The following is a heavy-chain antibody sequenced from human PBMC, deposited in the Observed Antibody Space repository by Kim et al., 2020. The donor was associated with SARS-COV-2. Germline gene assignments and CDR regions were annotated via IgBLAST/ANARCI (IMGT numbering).Heavy chain of an antibody. CDR2: ST. J-gene: IGHJ4*02. Sequence: STNSTPSLESRVTISVDTSKTLFSLRLSSVTAADTAVYYCARSVAATNFDYWGQGTLVTVSS. CDR3: ARSVAATNFDY. D-gene: IGHD2-15*01. V-gene: IGHV4-34*01.